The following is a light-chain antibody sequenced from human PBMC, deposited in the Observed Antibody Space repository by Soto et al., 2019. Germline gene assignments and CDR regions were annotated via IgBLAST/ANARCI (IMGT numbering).Light chain of an antibody. CDR3: SSYAGSNNLV. CDR2: EVN. V-gene: IGLV2-8*01. J-gene: IGLJ2*01. CDR1: NSDVGAYNY. Sequence: QSALTQPPSASGSPGQSVTISCTGTNSDVGAYNYVSWYQQRPGKAPKLMIYEVNKRPSGVPDRFSGSKSGNTASLTVSGLQAEDEADYYCSSYAGSNNLVFGGGTKVTVL.